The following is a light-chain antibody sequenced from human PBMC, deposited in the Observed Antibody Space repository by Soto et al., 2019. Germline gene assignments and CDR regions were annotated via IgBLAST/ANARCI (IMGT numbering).Light chain of an antibody. CDR2: LNSDGSH. V-gene: IGLV4-69*01. CDR1: SGHSSYA. J-gene: IGLJ2*01. CDR3: QNWGTGILV. Sequence: QLVLTQSPSASASLGASVKLTCTLSSGHSSYAIAWHQQQPEKGPRYLMKLNSDGSHSKGDGIPDRFSGSSSGAERYLTISRLQSEDEADYYCQNWGTGILVFGGGTKLTVL.